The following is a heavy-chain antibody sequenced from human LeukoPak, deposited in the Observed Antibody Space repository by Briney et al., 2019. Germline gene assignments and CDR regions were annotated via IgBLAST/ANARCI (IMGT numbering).Heavy chain of an antibody. J-gene: IGHJ6*02. V-gene: IGHV3-74*01. D-gene: IGHD5-18*01. CDR3: ARDAVDTANAV. CDR1: GFTFTTYW. Sequence: GGSLRLSCAASGFTFTTYWMHWVRQAPGKGLVWVSHINSDGSITSYADSVKGRFTISRDNAKNTLYLQMNSLRAEDTAVYYCARDAVDTANAVWGQGTKVTGSS. CDR2: INSDGSIT.